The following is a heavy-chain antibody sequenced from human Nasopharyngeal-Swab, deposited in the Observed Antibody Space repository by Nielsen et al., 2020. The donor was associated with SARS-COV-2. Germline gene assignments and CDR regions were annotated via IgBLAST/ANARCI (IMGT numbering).Heavy chain of an antibody. CDR1: GGSGSSGSYY. D-gene: IGHD4-17*01. CDR3: ARVLTTTVTIDY. J-gene: IGHJ4*02. V-gene: IGHV4-61*01. CDR2: IYYSGST. Sequence: GSLRLSCTVSGGSGSSGSYYWSWIRQPPGKGLEWIGYIYYSGSTNYNPSLKSRVTISVDTSKNQFSLKLSSVTAADTAVYYCARVLTTTVTIDYWGQGTLVTVSS.